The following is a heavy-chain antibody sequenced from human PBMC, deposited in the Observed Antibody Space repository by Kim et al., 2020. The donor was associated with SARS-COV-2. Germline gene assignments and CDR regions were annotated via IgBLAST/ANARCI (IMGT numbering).Heavy chain of an antibody. Sequence: SETLSLTCTVSGGSISGYYWSWIRQPPGKGLEWIGYIYYTGSTNYNPSLKSRVTISVDTSKNQFSLKLSSVTAADTAVYYCAGFRRSSSWDEWYFDLWGRGTLVTVSS. CDR1: GGSISGYY. J-gene: IGHJ2*01. D-gene: IGHD6-13*01. V-gene: IGHV4-59*08. CDR2: IYYTGST. CDR3: AGFRRSSSWDEWYFDL.